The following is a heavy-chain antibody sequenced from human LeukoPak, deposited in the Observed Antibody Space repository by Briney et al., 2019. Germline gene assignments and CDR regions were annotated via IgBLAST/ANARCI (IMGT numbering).Heavy chain of an antibody. J-gene: IGHJ4*02. CDR1: GFTFSSYG. V-gene: IGHV3-30*03. CDR3: ATLSGAPE. D-gene: IGHD2-15*01. CDR2: ISYDGSNK. Sequence: PGGSLRLSCAASGFTFSSYGMHWVRQAPGKGLEWVAVISYDGSNKYYADPVKGRFTISRDNSKNTLYLQMNSLRAEDTAVYYCATLSGAPEWGQGTLVTVSS.